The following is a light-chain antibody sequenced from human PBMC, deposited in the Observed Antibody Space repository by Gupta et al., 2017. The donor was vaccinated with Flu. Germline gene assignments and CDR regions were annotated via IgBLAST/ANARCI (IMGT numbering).Light chain of an antibody. V-gene: IGLV3-21*02. CDR3: QVWDGNNDHFWV. CDR2: DDA. J-gene: IGLJ3*02. CDR1: NLESKS. Sequence: SYVLTQVPSVSVAPGQTATITCGGKNLESKSVHWYQQKPGQAPLLVLYDDAEWPSGIPERLSGSTSGNTATLTIRRVEAGDEADYYCQVWDGNNDHFWVFGGGTKLTVL.